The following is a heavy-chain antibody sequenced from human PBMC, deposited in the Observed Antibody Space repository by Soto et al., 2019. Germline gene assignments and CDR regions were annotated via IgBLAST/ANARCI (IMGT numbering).Heavy chain of an antibody. V-gene: IGHV4-59*06. J-gene: IGHJ6*02. CDR3: ARDRPLRETPYYYYGMDV. Sequence: PSETLSLTCTVSGGSISSYYWSWIRQHPGKGLEWIGYIYYSGSTYYNPSLKSRVTISVDTSKNQFSLKLSSVTAADTAVYYCARDRPLRETPYYYYGMDVWGQGTTVTVSS. D-gene: IGHD6-6*01. CDR1: GGSISSYY. CDR2: IYYSGST.